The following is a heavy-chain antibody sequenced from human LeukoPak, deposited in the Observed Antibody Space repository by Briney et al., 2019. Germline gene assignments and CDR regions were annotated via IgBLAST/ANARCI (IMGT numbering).Heavy chain of an antibody. D-gene: IGHD3-10*01. Sequence: ASVKVSCKVSGYTLTELSMHWVRQAPGKGLEWMGGFDPEDGETIYAQKFQGRVTMTEDTSTDTAYMELSSLRSEDTAVYYCATEGQGFGELVFDIWGQGTMVTVSS. CDR3: ATEGQGFGELVFDI. CDR2: FDPEDGET. J-gene: IGHJ3*02. CDR1: GYTLTELS. V-gene: IGHV1-24*01.